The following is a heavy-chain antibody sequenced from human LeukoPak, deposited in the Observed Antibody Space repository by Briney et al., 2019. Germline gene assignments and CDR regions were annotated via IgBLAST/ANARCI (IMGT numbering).Heavy chain of an antibody. V-gene: IGHV1-2*04. CDR1: GYTFTGYY. CDR3: ARDYPSFPGYMDV. D-gene: IGHD2-2*03. J-gene: IGHJ6*02. CDR2: INCNSGGT. Sequence: ASVKVSCKASGYTFTGYYIHWVRQAPGQGLEWMGWINCNSGGTNYEQKFQGWVTMTRDTSISTAYMELSRLRSDDTAVYYCARDYPSFPGYMDVWGQGTTVTVSS.